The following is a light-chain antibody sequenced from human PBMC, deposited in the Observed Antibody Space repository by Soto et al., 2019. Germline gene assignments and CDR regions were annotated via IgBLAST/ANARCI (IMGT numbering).Light chain of an antibody. CDR2: GAS. J-gene: IGKJ2*01. V-gene: IGKV3-15*01. Sequence: EIVMTQSPATLSVSPGERATLSCRASQSVSSNLAWYQQKPGQAPRLIIYGASTRATGIPARFSGSGSGTEFTLTISSLQSEDFAVYYCQQYNNLPPYTVGEGTKMEI. CDR1: QSVSSN. CDR3: QQYNNLPPYT.